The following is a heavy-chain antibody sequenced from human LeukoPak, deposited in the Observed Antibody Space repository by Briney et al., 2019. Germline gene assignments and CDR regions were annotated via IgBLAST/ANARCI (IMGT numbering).Heavy chain of an antibody. CDR3: ARDRGSLVYCSGGSCYRFKVNWFDP. CDR1: GGSITSYY. Sequence: SETLSLTCTVSGGSITSYYWSWIRQPPGKGLEWIGYIYYKGNTNSNPSLKSRVTISVDTSKNQFSLKLTSVTAADTAVYYCARDRGSLVYCSGGSCYRFKVNWFDPWGQGTLVTVSS. D-gene: IGHD2-15*01. V-gene: IGHV4-59*01. CDR2: IYYKGNT. J-gene: IGHJ5*02.